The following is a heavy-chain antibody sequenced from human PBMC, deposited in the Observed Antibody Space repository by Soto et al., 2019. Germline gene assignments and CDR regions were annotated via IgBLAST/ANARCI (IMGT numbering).Heavy chain of an antibody. Sequence: QVQLVESGGGVVQPGRSLRLSCAASGFTFSSYGMHWVRQAPGKGLEWVAVISYHGSNIYYGDSVKGRFTISRDNSKKTRYLQMNSLRAEDPAVYYCAKGHDSGWYYFDYWGQGTLGTVSS. CDR2: ISYHGSNI. J-gene: IGHJ4*02. CDR1: GFTFSSYG. CDR3: AKGHDSGWYYFDY. D-gene: IGHD6-19*01. V-gene: IGHV3-30*18.